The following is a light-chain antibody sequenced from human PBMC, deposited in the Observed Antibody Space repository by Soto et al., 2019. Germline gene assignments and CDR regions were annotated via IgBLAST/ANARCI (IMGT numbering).Light chain of an antibody. J-gene: IGLJ2*01. CDR1: SSDVGGYNY. CDR3: VSYAGSNKKV. V-gene: IGLV2-8*01. Sequence: QSALTQPPSASGSPGQSVSISCTGSSSDVGGYNYVSWYQQHPGKAPKLMIYEVSKRPSGVPDRFSGSKSGNTASLTVSGLQAEDEADYYCVSYAGSNKKVFGGGTQLPVL. CDR2: EVS.